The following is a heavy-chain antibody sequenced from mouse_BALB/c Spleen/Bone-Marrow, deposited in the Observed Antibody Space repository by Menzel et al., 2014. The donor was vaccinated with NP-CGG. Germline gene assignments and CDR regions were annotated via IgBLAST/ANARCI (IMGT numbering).Heavy chain of an antibody. V-gene: IGHV1-67*01. CDR1: GYTFTDYA. J-gene: IGHJ3*01. CDR3: ASPIYYGNYEGFAY. CDR2: ISTYSGNT. D-gene: IGHD2-1*01. Sequence: QVQLKESGPELVRPGASVKISCKGSGYTFTDYAMHWVKQSHAKSLEWIGVISTYSGNTNYDQKFKGKATMTVDKSSSTAYMELARLTSEDSAIYHCASPIYYGNYEGFAYWGQGTLVTVSA.